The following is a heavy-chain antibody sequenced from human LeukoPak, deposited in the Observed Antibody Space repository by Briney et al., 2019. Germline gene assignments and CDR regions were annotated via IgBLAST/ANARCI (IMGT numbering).Heavy chain of an antibody. J-gene: IGHJ4*02. V-gene: IGHV3-74*01. Sequence: GGSLRLSCAASGFTFSSYWMHWVRQAPGKGLVWVSCINTDGSSTTYADSVKGRFTISRDNAKHTLYLQMNSLRAEDTAVYYCARGPPRYFGWGQGTLVTVSS. CDR1: GFTFSSYW. D-gene: IGHD3-9*01. CDR3: ARGPPRYFG. CDR2: INTDGSST.